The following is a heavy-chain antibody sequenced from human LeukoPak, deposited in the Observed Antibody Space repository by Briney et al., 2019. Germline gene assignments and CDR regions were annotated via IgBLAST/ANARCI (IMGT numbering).Heavy chain of an antibody. Sequence: GGSLRLSCAASGFTFSSYSMNWVRQAPGKGLEWVSSISSSSSYIYYADSVKGRFTISRDNAKNSLYLQMNSLRAEDTAVYYCAGDGVDYGDYRNPDYFDYWGQGTLVTVSS. D-gene: IGHD4-17*01. CDR2: ISSSSSYI. V-gene: IGHV3-21*01. CDR1: GFTFSSYS. J-gene: IGHJ4*02. CDR3: AGDGVDYGDYRNPDYFDY.